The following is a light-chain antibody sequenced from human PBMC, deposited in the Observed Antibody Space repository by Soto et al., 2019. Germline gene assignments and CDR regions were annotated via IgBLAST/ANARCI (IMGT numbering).Light chain of an antibody. V-gene: IGKV3-20*01. CDR3: QQYGSSPLYT. CDR2: GAS. Sequence: EIVLTQSPGTLCLSPGERVTLSCRASQSVSSSYLAWYQQKPGQAPRLLIYGASSRATGIPDRFSGSGSGTDFTLTSSRREPEDFAVYYCQQYGSSPLYTFGQGTKLEIK. J-gene: IGKJ2*01. CDR1: QSVSSSY.